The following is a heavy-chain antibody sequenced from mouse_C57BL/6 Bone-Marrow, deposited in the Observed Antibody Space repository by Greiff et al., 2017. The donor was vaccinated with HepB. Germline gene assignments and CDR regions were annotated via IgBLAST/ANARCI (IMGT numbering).Heavy chain of an antibody. CDR2: ISDGGSYT. D-gene: IGHD2-2*01. CDR1: GFTFSSYA. V-gene: IGHV5-4*03. J-gene: IGHJ3*01. Sequence: EVKVVESGGGLVKPGGSLKLSCAASGFTFSSYAMSWVRQTPEKRLEWVATISDGGSYTYYPDNVKGRFTISRDNAKNNLYLQMSHLKSEDTAMYYCARKGGYGYDGFAYWGQGTLVTVSA. CDR3: ARKGGYGYDGFAY.